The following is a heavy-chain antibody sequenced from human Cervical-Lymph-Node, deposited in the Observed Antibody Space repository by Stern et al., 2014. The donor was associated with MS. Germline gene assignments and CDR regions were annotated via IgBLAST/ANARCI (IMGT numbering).Heavy chain of an antibody. J-gene: IGHJ4*02. CDR1: GYRFSSYW. CDR3: GREVAMTAGLLGF. Sequence: VQLVESGAEVKKPGESLKIACKGSGYRFSSYWIAWVRQMPGKGLEWMGMIFPSDSETRYSPSFAGQVTISVDKSTSTAYLHWSSLKASDTARYYCGREVAMTAGLLGFWGQGTQVIVS. V-gene: IGHV5-51*01. CDR2: IFPSDSET. D-gene: IGHD3-22*01.